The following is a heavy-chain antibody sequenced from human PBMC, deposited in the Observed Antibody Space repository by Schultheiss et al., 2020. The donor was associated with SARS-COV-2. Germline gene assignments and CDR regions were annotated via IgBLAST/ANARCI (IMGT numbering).Heavy chain of an antibody. CDR3: ARAPLGTTAIDAFDI. CDR1: GGSVSSGDYY. J-gene: IGHJ3*02. CDR2: IYYSGST. D-gene: IGHD1-7*01. Sequence: SQTLSLTCTVSGGSVSSGDYYWSWIRQPAGKGLEWIGYIYYSGSTNYNPSLKSRVTISVDRSKNQFSLKLSSVTAADTAVYYCARAPLGTTAIDAFDIWGQGTMVTVSS. V-gene: IGHV4-61*10.